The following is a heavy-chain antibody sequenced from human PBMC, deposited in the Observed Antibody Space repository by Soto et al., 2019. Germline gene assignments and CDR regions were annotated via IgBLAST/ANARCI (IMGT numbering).Heavy chain of an antibody. CDR2: IYYSGST. D-gene: IGHD3-16*01. J-gene: IGHJ4*02. CDR3: ARFSYDYIWGSSFDY. Sequence: PSETLSLTCTVSGGSISSGGYYWSWIRQHPGKGLEWIGYIYYSGSTYYNPSLKSRVTISVDTSKNQFSLKLSSVTAADTAVYYCARFSYDYIWGSSFDYWGQGTLVTVSS. V-gene: IGHV4-61*08. CDR1: GGSISSGGYY.